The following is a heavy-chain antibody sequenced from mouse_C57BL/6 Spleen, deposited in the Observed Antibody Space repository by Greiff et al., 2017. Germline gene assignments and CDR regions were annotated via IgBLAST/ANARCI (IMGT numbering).Heavy chain of an antibody. CDR2: ISGGGGNT. J-gene: IGHJ3*01. CDR1: GFTFSSYT. Sequence: DVQLVESGGGLVKPGGSLKLSCAASGFTFSSYTMSWVRQTPEKRLAWVATISGGGGNTYYPDSVKGRFTISRDNAKNTLYLQMSSLRSEDTALYYCARQGDYDAGAWFAYWGQGTLVTVSA. D-gene: IGHD2-4*01. V-gene: IGHV5-9*01. CDR3: ARQGDYDAGAWFAY.